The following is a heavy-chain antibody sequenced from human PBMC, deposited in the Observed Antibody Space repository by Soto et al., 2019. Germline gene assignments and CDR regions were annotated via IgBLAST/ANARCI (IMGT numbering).Heavy chain of an antibody. CDR3: ARVRYYDSGSSINWFDP. D-gene: IGHD3-10*01. V-gene: IGHV3-11*01. J-gene: IGHJ5*02. CDR1: GFTFSDYY. Sequence: GGSLRLSCAASGFTFSDYYMSRIRRAPGKGLEWVSYISSSGSTIYYADSVKGRFTISRDNAKNSLYLQMNSLRAEDTAVYYCARVRYYDSGSSINWFDPWGQGTLVTVSS. CDR2: ISSSGSTI.